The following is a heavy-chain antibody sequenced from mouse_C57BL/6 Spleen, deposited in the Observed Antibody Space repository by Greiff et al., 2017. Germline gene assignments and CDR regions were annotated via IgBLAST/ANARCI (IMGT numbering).Heavy chain of an antibody. CDR1: GYTFTSYW. CDR2: IDPSDSET. V-gene: IGHV1-52*01. CDR3: ARSDTTVVATYWYFDV. D-gene: IGHD1-1*01. J-gene: IGHJ1*03. Sequence: QVRLKQPGAELVRPGSSVKLSCKASGYTFTSYWMHWVKQRPIQGLEWIGNIDPSDSETHYNQKFKDKATLTVDKSSSTAYMQLSSLTSEDSAVYYCARSDTTVVATYWYFDVWGTGTTVTVSS.